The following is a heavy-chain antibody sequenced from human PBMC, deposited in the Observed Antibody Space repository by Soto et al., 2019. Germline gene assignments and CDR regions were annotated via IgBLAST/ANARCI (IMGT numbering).Heavy chain of an antibody. CDR3: AKGQRMIIKAFFDS. D-gene: IGHD3-16*01. CDR2: ISRNSGAL. J-gene: IGHJ4*02. Sequence: EVQLVESGGGLVQPGRSLRLSCAASGFTFDDTAMHWVRQAPGKGLEWVSSISRNSGALAYADSVKGRFTISRDDARNSLYLQMNSLRTEDTALYFCAKGQRMIIKAFFDSWGPGTLVTVSS. CDR1: GFTFDDTA. V-gene: IGHV3-9*01.